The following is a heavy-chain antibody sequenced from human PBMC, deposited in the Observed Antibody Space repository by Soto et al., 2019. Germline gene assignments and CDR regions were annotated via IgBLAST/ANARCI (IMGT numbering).Heavy chain of an antibody. CDR1: GFTFSSYA. CDR3: AKGVLRGYSYGYEAPLDP. V-gene: IGHV3-23*01. D-gene: IGHD5-18*01. J-gene: IGHJ5*02. CDR2: ISGSGGST. Sequence: GGSLRLSCAASGFTFSSYAMSWVRQAPGKGLEWVSAISGSGGSTYYADSVKGRFTISRDNSKNTLYLQMNSLIAEDTAVYYCAKGVLRGYSYGYEAPLDPWGQGTLVTVSS.